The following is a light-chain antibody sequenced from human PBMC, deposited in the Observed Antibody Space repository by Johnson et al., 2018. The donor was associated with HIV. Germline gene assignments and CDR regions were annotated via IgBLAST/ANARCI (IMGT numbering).Light chain of an antibody. CDR3: GTWDSSLSANV. CDR2: DNN. Sequence: SVLTQPPSVSAAPGQKVTISCSGSTSNIGNNYVSWYQQLPGTAPKLLIYDNNKRPSGIPDRFSGSKSGPSATLGITGLQTGDEADYYCGTWDSSLSANVFGTGTKVTVL. CDR1: TSNIGNNY. V-gene: IGLV1-51*01. J-gene: IGLJ1*01.